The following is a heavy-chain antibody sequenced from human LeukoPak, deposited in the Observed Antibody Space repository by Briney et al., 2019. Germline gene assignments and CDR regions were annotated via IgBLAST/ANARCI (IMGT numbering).Heavy chain of an antibody. D-gene: IGHD3-22*01. CDR3: AKDAHYYDSSGYLDY. V-gene: IGHV3-33*06. CDR2: IWYDGSDK. J-gene: IGHJ4*02. Sequence: PGRSLRLSCAASGFTFSSYGMHWVRQAPGKGLEWVAVIWYDGSDKYYADSVKGRITISRDNSKNTLYLQMNSLRAEDTAVYYCAKDAHYYDSSGYLDYWGQGTLVTVSS. CDR1: GFTFSSYG.